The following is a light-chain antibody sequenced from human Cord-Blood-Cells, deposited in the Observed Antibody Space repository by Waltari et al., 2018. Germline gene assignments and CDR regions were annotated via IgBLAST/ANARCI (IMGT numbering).Light chain of an antibody. CDR3: QQSYSTPIT. CDR2: AAS. V-gene: IGKV1-39*01. CDR1: QSISSY. Sequence: DIQMTQSPSSLSASVGDRVTITCRASQSISSYLNWYQQKPGKAPKLRIYAASSLQSGVPSRFSGSGSGTDCTLTISSLQPEDFATYYCQQSYSTPITFGQGTRLEIK. J-gene: IGKJ5*01.